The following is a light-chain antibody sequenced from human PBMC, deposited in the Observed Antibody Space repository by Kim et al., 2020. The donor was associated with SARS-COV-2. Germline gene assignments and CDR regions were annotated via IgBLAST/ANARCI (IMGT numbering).Light chain of an antibody. V-gene: IGLV1-47*01. J-gene: IGLJ1*01. CDR2: RNN. CDR3: AAWDDSLSGFYV. Sequence: SVTIACSGSSSNSGSNYVYWYQQFPGTAPKLLIYRNNQRPSGVPDRFSGSKSITSAPLAISGLRSEDEADYYCAAWDDSLSGFYVFGTGTKVTVL. CDR1: SSNSGSNY.